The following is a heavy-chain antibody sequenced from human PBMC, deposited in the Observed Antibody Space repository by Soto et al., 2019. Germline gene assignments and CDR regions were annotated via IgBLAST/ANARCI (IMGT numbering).Heavy chain of an antibody. V-gene: IGHV3-23*01. J-gene: IGHJ6*04. CDR2: ISGSGGIT. D-gene: IGHD2-21*01. Sequence: EMQLLESGGGLAQPGGSLRLSCAASGFTFNTYGMSWVRQAPGEGLEWVSLISGSGGITYYGDSVKGRFTISRDNSKNTRYLQMTSLRAEDTAVYYCVKVAMDMVLASPYLGMAVWGKGATVIGSS. CDR3: VKVAMDMVLASPYLGMAV. CDR1: GFTFNTYG.